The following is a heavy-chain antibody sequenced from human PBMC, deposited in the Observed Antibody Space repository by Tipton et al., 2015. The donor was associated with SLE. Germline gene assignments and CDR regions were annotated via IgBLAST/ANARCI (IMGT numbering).Heavy chain of an antibody. Sequence: SLRLSCAASGFTFHNYCMHWVRQAPGKGLEWVSRLSTDGCGTTTADSAKGRLTIPSDNAKNTLYLQMMSLRVEDKGIYYCSSAPTISVAGTADPLGMDVWGPGTRVTVSS. V-gene: IGHV3-74*01. CDR3: SSAPTISVAGTADPLGMDV. D-gene: IGHD6-19*01. CDR1: GFTFHNYC. CDR2: LSTDGCGT. J-gene: IGHJ6*02.